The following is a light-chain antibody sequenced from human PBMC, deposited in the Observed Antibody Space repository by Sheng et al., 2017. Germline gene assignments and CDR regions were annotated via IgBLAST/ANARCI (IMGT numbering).Light chain of an antibody. V-gene: IGKV3-15*01. CDR3: HQYNSWPPNLT. J-gene: IGKJ4*01. Sequence: EIVMTQSPPTLSVSPGERATLSCRASQSVSSNLAWYQQKPGQAPRLLIYGASTRATGIPARFSGSGSGTEFTLTISSLQSEDFAVYYCHQYNSWPPNLTFGGGTKVEI. CDR2: GAS. CDR1: QSVSSN.